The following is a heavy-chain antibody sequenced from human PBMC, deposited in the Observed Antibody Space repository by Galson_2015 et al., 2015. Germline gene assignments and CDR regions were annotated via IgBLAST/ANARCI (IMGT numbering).Heavy chain of an antibody. CDR1: GFTFSSYA. CDR2: ISGSGGGT. J-gene: IGHJ4*02. CDR3: AKDAGYSYGFGIY. V-gene: IGHV3-23*01. Sequence: SLRLSCAASGFTFSSYAMSWVRQAPGKGLEWVSAISGSGGGTYYADSVKGRFTISRDNSKNTLYLQMNSLRAEDTAVYYCAKDAGYSYGFGIYWGQGTLVTVSS. D-gene: IGHD5-18*01.